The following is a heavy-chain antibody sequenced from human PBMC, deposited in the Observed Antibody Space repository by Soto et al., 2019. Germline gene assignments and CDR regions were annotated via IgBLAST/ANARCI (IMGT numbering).Heavy chain of an antibody. J-gene: IGHJ3*02. CDR2: IYYTGST. CDR3: ATVEDCGGDCPIEAFEI. Sequence: LSLTCTVSGGSISSGGYYWSWIRQHPGKGLEWIGYIYYTGSTYYNPSLKSRVTISVDTSKNQFSLKLSSVTAADTAVYYCATVEDCGGDCPIEAFEIWGQGTMVTVSS. CDR1: GGSISSGGYY. D-gene: IGHD2-21*02. V-gene: IGHV4-31*03.